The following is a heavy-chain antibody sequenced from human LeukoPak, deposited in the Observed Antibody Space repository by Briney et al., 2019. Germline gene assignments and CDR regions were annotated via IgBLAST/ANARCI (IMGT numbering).Heavy chain of an antibody. D-gene: IGHD3-22*01. CDR1: GGTFSSYA. J-gene: IGHJ4*02. CDR3: ARGSDYYDSSDDHYFDY. V-gene: IGHV1-69*13. CDR2: IIPIFGTA. Sequence: SVKVSCKASGGTFSSYAISWVRQAPGQGLEWMGGIIPIFGTANYAQKFQGRVTITADESTSTAYMELSSLRSEDTAVYYCARGSDYYDSSDDHYFDYWGQGTLVTVSS.